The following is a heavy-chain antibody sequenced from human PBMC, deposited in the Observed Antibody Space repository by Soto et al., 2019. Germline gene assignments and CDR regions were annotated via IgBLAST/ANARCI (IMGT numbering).Heavy chain of an antibody. Sequence: GGSLRLSCAASGFTFSSYSMNWVRQAPGKGLEWVSSISSSSSYIYYADSVKGRFTISRDNAKNSLYLQMNSLRAEDTAVYYCARDGTGSSGWNDYWGQGTLVTVSS. CDR3: ARDGTGSSGWNDY. CDR2: ISSSSSYI. J-gene: IGHJ4*02. D-gene: IGHD6-19*01. CDR1: GFTFSSYS. V-gene: IGHV3-21*01.